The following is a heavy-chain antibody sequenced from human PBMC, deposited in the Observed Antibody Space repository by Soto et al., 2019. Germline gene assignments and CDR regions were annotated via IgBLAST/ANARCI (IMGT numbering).Heavy chain of an antibody. V-gene: IGHV3-21*01. J-gene: IGHJ6*04. CDR3: ARSYDILTGYYTPAV. CDR2: ISSSSSYI. CDR1: GFTFSSYS. Sequence: GGSLRLSCAASGFTFSSYSMNWVRQAPGKGLEWVSSISSSSSYIYYADSVKGRFTISRDNAKNSLYLQMNSLRAEDTAVYYCARSYDILTGYYTPAVWGKGTTVTVSS. D-gene: IGHD3-9*01.